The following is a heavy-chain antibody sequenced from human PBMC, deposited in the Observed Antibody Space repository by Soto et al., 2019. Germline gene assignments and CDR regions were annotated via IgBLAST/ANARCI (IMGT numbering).Heavy chain of an antibody. J-gene: IGHJ4*02. CDR3: AKLSYSYYNSGSPFAY. CDR2: ISYDGGNK. Sequence: GGSLRLSCAASGVTFSSYGMHWVRQALGKGLEWVALISYDGGNKYYADSVKGRFTISRDNSKNTLYLQMNSLRAEDTAVYYCAKLSYSYYNSGSPFAYWGQGT. CDR1: GVTFSSYG. D-gene: IGHD3-22*01. V-gene: IGHV3-30*18.